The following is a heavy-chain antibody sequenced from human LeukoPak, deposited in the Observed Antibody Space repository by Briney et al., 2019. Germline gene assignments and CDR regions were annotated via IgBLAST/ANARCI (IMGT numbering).Heavy chain of an antibody. V-gene: IGHV4-4*07. CDR3: ARDRYYYDSSGYYIFDY. D-gene: IGHD3-22*01. CDR2: IYTSGST. CDR1: GGSISSYY. J-gene: IGHJ4*02. Sequence: SETLSLTCTVSGGSISSYYWSWIRQPAGEGLEWIGRIYTSGSTNYNPSLTSRVTMSVDTSKNQFSLKLSSVTAADTAVYYCARDRYYYDSSGYYIFDYWGQGTLVTVSS.